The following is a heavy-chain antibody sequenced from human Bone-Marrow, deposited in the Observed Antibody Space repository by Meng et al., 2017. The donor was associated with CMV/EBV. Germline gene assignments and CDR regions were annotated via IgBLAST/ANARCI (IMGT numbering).Heavy chain of an antibody. CDR1: GGTFTSYA. CDR2: IIPIFGTA. J-gene: IGHJ5*02. V-gene: IGHV1-69*05. Sequence: SVKVSCKASGGTFTSYAICWVRQAPGQGLEWMGGIIPIFGTATYAQKFQGRVTITTDESTSTAYMELSSLRSEDTAVYYGASGGVSHRPSIAARRGFGDWFDPWGQGTLVTVSS. D-gene: IGHD6-6*01. CDR3: ASGGVSHRPSIAARRGFGDWFDP.